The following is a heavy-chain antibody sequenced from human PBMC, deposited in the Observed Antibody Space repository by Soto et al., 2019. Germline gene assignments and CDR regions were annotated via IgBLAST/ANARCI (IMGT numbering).Heavy chain of an antibody. CDR2: ISHTGTT. J-gene: IGHJ5*02. V-gene: IGHV4-4*02. D-gene: IGHD1-1*01. CDR3: VRDGTKTLRDWFDP. CDR1: GDSISGSQW. Sequence: PSETLSLTCAVSGDSISGSQWWSWVRLPPGKGLEWIGEISHTGTTNYNTSLKSRVMMSVDTSKKQFSLKLRSVTAADTAVYYCVRDGTKTLRDWFDPWGQGISVTVSS.